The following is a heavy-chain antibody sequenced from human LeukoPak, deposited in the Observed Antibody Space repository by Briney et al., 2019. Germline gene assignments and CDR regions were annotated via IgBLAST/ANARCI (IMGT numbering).Heavy chain of an antibody. J-gene: IGHJ6*03. CDR2: INPNSGGT. CDR3: ARVDYGDYYYYYYMDV. D-gene: IGHD4-17*01. CDR1: GYTFTGYY. V-gene: IGHV1-2*02. Sequence: PRGSVTVSCKASGYTFTGYYMHWVRQAPGQGLEWMGWINPNSGGTNYAQKFQGRVTMTRDTSISTAYMELSRLRSDDTAVYYCARVDYGDYYYYYYMDVWGKGTTVTVSS.